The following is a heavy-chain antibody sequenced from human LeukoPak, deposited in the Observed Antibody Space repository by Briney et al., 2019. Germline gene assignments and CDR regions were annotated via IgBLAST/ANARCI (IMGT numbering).Heavy chain of an antibody. CDR2: IYYSGST. CDR1: GGSISSYY. Sequence: SETLSLTCTVSGGSISSYYWSWIRQPPGKGLEWIGYIYYSGSTNYNPSLKSRVTISVDTSKNQFSLKLSSVTAADTAVYYCARVRGQLWSPTFVDYWGQGTLVTVSS. V-gene: IGHV4-59*01. J-gene: IGHJ4*02. D-gene: IGHD5-18*01. CDR3: ARVRGQLWSPTFVDY.